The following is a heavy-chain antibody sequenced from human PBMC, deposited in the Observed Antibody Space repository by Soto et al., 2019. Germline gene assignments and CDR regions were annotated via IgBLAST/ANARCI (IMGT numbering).Heavy chain of an antibody. J-gene: IGHJ6*02. CDR2: IYYSGST. D-gene: IGHD3-22*01. V-gene: IGHV4-59*01. CDR3: ARGLGYYDSSGYYYYYGMDV. CDR1: GGSISSYY. Sequence: SETLSLTCTVSGGSISSYYWTWIRQPPGKGLEWIGYIYYSGSTNYNPFLKSRVTISVDTSKNQFSLKLSSVTAADTAVYYCARGLGYYDSSGYYYYYGMDVWGQGATVTVSS.